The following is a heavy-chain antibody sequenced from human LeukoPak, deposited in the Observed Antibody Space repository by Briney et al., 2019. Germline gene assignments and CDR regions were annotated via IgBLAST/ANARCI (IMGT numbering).Heavy chain of an antibody. CDR2: MNPNSGNT. J-gene: IGHJ3*02. CDR1: GGTFSSYA. V-gene: IGHV1-8*03. Sequence: ASVKVSCKASGGTFSSYAISWVRQAPGQGLEWMGWMNPNSGNTGYAQKFQGRVTITRNTSISTAYMELSSLRSEDTAVYYCARCAYYYDSSGYCPDAFDIWGQGTMVTVSS. CDR3: ARCAYYYDSSGYCPDAFDI. D-gene: IGHD3-22*01.